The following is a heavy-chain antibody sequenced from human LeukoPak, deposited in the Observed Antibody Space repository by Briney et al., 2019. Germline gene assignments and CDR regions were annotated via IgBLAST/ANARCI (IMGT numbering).Heavy chain of an antibody. V-gene: IGHV1-46*01. J-gene: IGHJ1*01. CDR2: INPSGGST. CDR3: AREGIAAAGNSSEYFQH. D-gene: IGHD6-13*01. CDR1: GYTFTSYY. Sequence: GASVKVSCKASGYTFTSYYMHWVRQAPGQGLEWMGIINPSGGSTSYAQKFQGRVTMTRDTSTSTVYMELSSLRSEDTAVYYCAREGIAAAGNSSEYFQHWGQGTLVTVSS.